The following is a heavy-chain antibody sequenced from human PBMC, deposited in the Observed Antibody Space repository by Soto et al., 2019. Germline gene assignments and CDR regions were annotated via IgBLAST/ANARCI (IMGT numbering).Heavy chain of an antibody. CDR2: INAGNGNT. CDR3: ARATRYSSGWYEDFYYYYYGMDV. J-gene: IGHJ6*02. Sequence: ASVKVSCKASGYTFTSYAMHWVRQAPGQRLEWMGWINAGNGNTKYSQKFQGRVTITRDTSASTAYMELSSLRSEDTAVYYCARATRYSSGWYEDFYYYYYGMDVWGQGTTVTVSS. CDR1: GYTFTSYA. D-gene: IGHD6-19*01. V-gene: IGHV1-3*01.